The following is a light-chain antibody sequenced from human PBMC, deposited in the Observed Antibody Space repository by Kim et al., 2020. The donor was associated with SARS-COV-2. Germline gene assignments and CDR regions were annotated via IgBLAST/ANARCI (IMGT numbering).Light chain of an antibody. CDR2: EVS. CDR3: WSYAGSSTYV. V-gene: IGLV2-23*02. J-gene: IGLJ1*01. Sequence: GQSITISCTGTSSDVGSYNFVAWYQQHPGEAPKLMIYEVSKRPSGVSNRFSGSKSGNTASLTISGLQAEDEADYYCWSYAGSSTYVFGTGTKVTVL. CDR1: SSDVGSYNF.